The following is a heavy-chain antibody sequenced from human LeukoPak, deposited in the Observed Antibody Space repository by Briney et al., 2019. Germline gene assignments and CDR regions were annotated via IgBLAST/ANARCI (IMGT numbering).Heavy chain of an antibody. D-gene: IGHD3-22*01. CDR3: ARHRLYDSTGYYYDFDY. CDR1: GGSISSGDYY. V-gene: IGHV4-30-4*08. J-gene: IGHJ4*02. CDR2: IYYSGST. Sequence: SETLSLTCTVSGGSISSGDYYWSWIRQPPGKGLEWIGYIYYSGSTYDNPSLKSRVTISLDTSKNQFSLKLSSVTASDTAVYYCARHRLYDSTGYYYDFDYWGQGTLVTVSS.